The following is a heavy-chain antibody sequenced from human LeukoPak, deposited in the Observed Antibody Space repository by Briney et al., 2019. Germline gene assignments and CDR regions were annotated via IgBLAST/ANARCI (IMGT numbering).Heavy chain of an antibody. J-gene: IGHJ6*02. D-gene: IGHD1-26*01. CDR2: IYYSGSN. CDR1: GGSISSYY. CDR3: ARQSYPYGMDV. Sequence: SETLSLTRTVSGGSISSYYWSWIRQPPGEGLEWSGYIYYSGSNNYNPSLKTRVTISVDTSETQFSLKLSSVTAADTAVYYCARQSYPYGMDVWGQGTTVTVSS. V-gene: IGHV4-59*08.